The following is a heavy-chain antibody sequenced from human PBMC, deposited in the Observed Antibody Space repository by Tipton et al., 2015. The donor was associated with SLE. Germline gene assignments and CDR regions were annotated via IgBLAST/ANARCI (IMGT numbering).Heavy chain of an antibody. D-gene: IGHD1-26*01. J-gene: IGHJ4*02. CDR3: AKDQSPVVGATNY. V-gene: IGHV3-23*01. CDR2: LSGSGGST. CDR1: GFTFSSYA. Sequence: SLRLSCAASGFTFSSYAMSWVRQAPGKGLEWVSALSGSGGSTYYADSVKGRFTIPRDNSKNTLYLQMNSLRAEDTAVYYCAKDQSPVVGATNYWGQGTLVTVSS.